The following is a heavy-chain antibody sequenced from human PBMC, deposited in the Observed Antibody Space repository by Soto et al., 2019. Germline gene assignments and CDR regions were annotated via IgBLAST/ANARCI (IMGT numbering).Heavy chain of an antibody. Sequence: SVKVSCKASGGSFSSYVISWVRQAPGQGLEWMGGIIPMFGTANYEQRFQGRLTINADERTNTAYMELSTLRSEDSAVYYCAKSPRKNCRGATCFENWFDPWGQGTRVTVSS. CDR2: IIPMFGTA. V-gene: IGHV1-69*13. D-gene: IGHD1-26*01. CDR1: GGSFSSYV. J-gene: IGHJ5*02. CDR3: AKSPRKNCRGATCFENWFDP.